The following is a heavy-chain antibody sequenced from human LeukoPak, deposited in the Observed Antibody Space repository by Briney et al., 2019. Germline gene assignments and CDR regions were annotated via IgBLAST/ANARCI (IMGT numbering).Heavy chain of an antibody. CDR1: GYTFTSYG. J-gene: IGHJ6*04. V-gene: IGHV1-18*04. D-gene: IGHD6-19*01. Sequence: ASVKVSCKASGYTFTSYGISWVRQAPGQGLEWMGWISAYNGNTNYARKLQGRVTMTTDTSTSTAYMELRSLRSDDTAVYYCAREIGIAVAGTIYYYYGMDVWGKGTTVTVSS. CDR2: ISAYNGNT. CDR3: AREIGIAVAGTIYYYYGMDV.